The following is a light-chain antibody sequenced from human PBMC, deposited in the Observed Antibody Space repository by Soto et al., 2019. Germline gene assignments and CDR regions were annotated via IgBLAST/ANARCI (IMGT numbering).Light chain of an antibody. CDR3: QQRSNWPMYT. CDR2: DAS. Sequence: EIVLTQSPATLSLSPGERATLYCRASRSVSSYLAWYQQKPGQAPRLLIYDASNRATGIPARFSGSGSGTDFTLTISSLEPEDFAVYYCQQRSNWPMYTFGQGTKLEIK. CDR1: RSVSSY. V-gene: IGKV3-11*01. J-gene: IGKJ2*01.